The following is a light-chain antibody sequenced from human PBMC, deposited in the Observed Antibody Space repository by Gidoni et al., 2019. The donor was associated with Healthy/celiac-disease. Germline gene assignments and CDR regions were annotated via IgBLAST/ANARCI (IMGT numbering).Light chain of an antibody. CDR3: QQLNSYPFT. V-gene: IGKV1-9*01. CDR2: SAS. J-gene: IGKJ4*01. CDR1: QGISSY. Sequence: EIQLTKSPSFLSASVGDRVTITCRASQGISSYLAWYHQKPGKAPKLLIYSASTLQSGVPSRFIGSGSCTEFTLTISSLQPEDFSTYYCQQLNSYPFTFGGGTKVEIK.